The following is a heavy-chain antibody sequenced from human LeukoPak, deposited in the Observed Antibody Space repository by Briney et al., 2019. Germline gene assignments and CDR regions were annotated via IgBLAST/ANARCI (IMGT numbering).Heavy chain of an antibody. CDR1: GFTFRSYW. CDR3: TTDLGTYYHGSQRLIPIDY. J-gene: IGHJ4*02. CDR2: IKSKTDGETT. V-gene: IGHV3-15*01. Sequence: PGGSLRLSCAVSGFTFRSYWMSWVRQAPGKGLEWIGRIKSKTDGETTNYAEPVRGRFTISRDDSKSAVYLQMNSLKIEDTAVYYCTTDLGTYYHGSQRLIPIDYWGQGTLVTVSS. D-gene: IGHD3-10*01.